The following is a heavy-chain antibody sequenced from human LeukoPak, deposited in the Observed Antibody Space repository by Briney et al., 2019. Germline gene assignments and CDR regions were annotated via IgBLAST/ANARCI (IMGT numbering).Heavy chain of an antibody. D-gene: IGHD4-23*01. CDR2: IKQDGSKK. CDR1: GFTFSSYW. V-gene: IGHV3-7*05. CDR3: AKQGVTRDAYDM. J-gene: IGHJ3*02. Sequence: GGSLRLSCAASGFTFSSYWMKWVRQAPGKGLEWVANIKQDGSKKYYVDSVKGRFTISRDNAKNSLYLQMNSLRAEDTAIYYCAKQGVTRDAYDMWGQGTKVTVSS.